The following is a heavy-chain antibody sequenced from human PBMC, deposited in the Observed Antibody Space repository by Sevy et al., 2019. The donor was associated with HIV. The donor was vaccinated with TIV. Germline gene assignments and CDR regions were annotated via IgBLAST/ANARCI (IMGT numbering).Heavy chain of an antibody. D-gene: IGHD4-17*01. J-gene: IGHJ6*02. Sequence: GGSLRLSCAASGFTFSSYWMHWVRRAPGKGLLWVSLINGDGGSANYADSVKGRFIISRDNAKNTLYLQMNSLRAEDTAMYYCARAYAHYGDSIGFYYGMDVWVQGITVTVSS. V-gene: IGHV3-74*01. CDR3: ARAYAHYGDSIGFYYGMDV. CDR1: GFTFSSYW. CDR2: INGDGGSA.